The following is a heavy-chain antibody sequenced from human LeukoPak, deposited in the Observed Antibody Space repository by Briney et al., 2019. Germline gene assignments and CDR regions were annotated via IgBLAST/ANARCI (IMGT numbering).Heavy chain of an antibody. CDR1: RFTFSSYW. CDR2: IKQDGSEK. D-gene: IGHD5-12*01. V-gene: IGHV3-7*03. J-gene: IGHJ4*02. CDR3: ARARGGYDFDY. Sequence: SGVSLRLSCAASRFTFSSYWMSWVRQAPGKGLEWVANIKQDGSEKYYVDSVKGRFTISRDNAKNSLYLQLNSLRAEDTAVYYCARARGGYDFDYWGQGTLVTVSS.